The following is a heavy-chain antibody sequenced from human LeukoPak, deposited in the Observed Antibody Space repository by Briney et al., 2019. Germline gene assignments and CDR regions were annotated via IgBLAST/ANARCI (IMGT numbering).Heavy chain of an antibody. CDR3: ARAKVYYYDSSGLFDP. Sequence: PGGSLSLSFAAPEFTFSDYYMSWIRKAPGKGLEWVSYISSSGSTIYYADSVKGRFTISRDNAKNSLYLQMNSLRAEDTAVYYCARAKVYYYDSSGLFDPWGQGTLVTVSS. D-gene: IGHD3-22*01. CDR2: ISSSGSTI. V-gene: IGHV3-11*01. CDR1: EFTFSDYY. J-gene: IGHJ5*02.